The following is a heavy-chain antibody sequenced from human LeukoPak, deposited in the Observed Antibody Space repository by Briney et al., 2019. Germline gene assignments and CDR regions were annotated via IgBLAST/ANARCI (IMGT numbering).Heavy chain of an antibody. CDR2: IYSGGST. CDR3: ARTGDGDYGGYYFDY. D-gene: IGHD4-17*01. Sequence: PGGSLRLSCAASGFTFSSYGMSWVRQAPGKGLEWVSVIYSGGSTYYADSVKGRFTISRDNSKNTLYLQMSSLRAEDTAVYYCARTGDGDYGGYYFDYWGQGTLVTVSS. CDR1: GFTFSSYG. J-gene: IGHJ4*02. V-gene: IGHV3-66*02.